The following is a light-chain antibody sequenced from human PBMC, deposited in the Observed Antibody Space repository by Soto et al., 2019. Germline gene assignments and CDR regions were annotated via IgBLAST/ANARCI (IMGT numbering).Light chain of an antibody. CDR1: QSINNW. V-gene: IGKV1-5*01. CDR2: DAS. J-gene: IGKJ1*01. Sequence: DIQMTQSPSTLSASVGDRVTITCRASQSINNWVAWYQQKPGKAPKVLISDASTLESGVPSRFSGSGSGTEFTLTIGGLQPDDFATYYCQRYNAFSQTFCQGTKVEI. CDR3: QRYNAFSQT.